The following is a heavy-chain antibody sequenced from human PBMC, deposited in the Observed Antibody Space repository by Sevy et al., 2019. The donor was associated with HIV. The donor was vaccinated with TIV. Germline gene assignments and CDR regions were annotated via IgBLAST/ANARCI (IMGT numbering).Heavy chain of an antibody. J-gene: IGHJ4*02. Sequence: GGSLRLSCAASGFTFHTYWMQWVRQAPGKGLEWVANIRQDGNEIYYADSVKGRFTISRDNSKNTLFLQMDSLRAEDTAVYYCARDPRMYGDYLLAYFDYWGQGALVTVSS. D-gene: IGHD2-8*01. CDR2: IRQDGNEI. CDR1: GFTFHTYW. V-gene: IGHV3-7*01. CDR3: ARDPRMYGDYLLAYFDY.